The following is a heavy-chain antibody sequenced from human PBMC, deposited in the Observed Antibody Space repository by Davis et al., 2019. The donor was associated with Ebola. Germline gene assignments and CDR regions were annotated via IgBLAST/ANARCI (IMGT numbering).Heavy chain of an antibody. V-gene: IGHV3-7*01. D-gene: IGHD3-3*01. CDR3: AKGSVTIFGVAPDYYGMDV. Sequence: GGSLRLSCAASGFTFSRYWMSWVRQAPGKGLEWVANIKQDGSEKYYVDSVKGRFTISRDNAKNSLYLQMNSLRAEDTAVYYCAKGSVTIFGVAPDYYGMDVWGKGTTVTVSS. CDR2: IKQDGSEK. CDR1: GFTFSRYW. J-gene: IGHJ6*04.